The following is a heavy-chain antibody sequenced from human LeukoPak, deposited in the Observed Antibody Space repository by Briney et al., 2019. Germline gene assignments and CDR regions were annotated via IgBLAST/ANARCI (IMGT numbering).Heavy chain of an antibody. V-gene: IGHV4-34*01. Sequence: SQTLSLTRAVYGESFSGYYWSWIRQPPAKALEWIEEINHTGSTNYNPSLKSRLPISVDTSNNQFSLKLSSVTAADTAVYYCARGRHTMRRYNWKYANYFDYWGQGTLVTVSS. CDR2: INHTGST. D-gene: IGHD1-7*01. J-gene: IGHJ4*02. CDR3: ARGRHTMRRYNWKYANYFDY. CDR1: GESFSGYY.